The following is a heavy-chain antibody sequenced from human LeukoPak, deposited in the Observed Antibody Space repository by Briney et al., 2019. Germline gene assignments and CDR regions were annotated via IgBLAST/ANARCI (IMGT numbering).Heavy chain of an antibody. Sequence: KPSETLSLTCTVSGGSISSSSYYWGWIRQPPGKGLEWIGEINHSGSTNYNPSLKSRVTISVDTSKNQFSLKLSSVTAADTAVYYCASSSTPDAFDIWGQGTMVTVSS. J-gene: IGHJ3*02. CDR1: GGSISSSSYY. CDR2: INHSGST. CDR3: ASSSTPDAFDI. V-gene: IGHV4-39*07.